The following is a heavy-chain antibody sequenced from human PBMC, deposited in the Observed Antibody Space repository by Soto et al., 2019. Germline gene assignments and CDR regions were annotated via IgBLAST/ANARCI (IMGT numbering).Heavy chain of an antibody. V-gene: IGHV1-69*01. Sequence: VQLVQSGAEVKKPGSSVKVSCKASGGTFRRYTISWVRQAPGQGLEWMGGIIPLFGTANYVQKFQGRVTLIADESTSTAYMELSSLRSEDTAVYYCASHSPGGSFHRDYYYGMDVWGQGTTVTVSS. J-gene: IGHJ6*02. CDR1: GGTFRRYT. D-gene: IGHD1-26*01. CDR3: ASHSPGGSFHRDYYYGMDV. CDR2: IIPLFGTA.